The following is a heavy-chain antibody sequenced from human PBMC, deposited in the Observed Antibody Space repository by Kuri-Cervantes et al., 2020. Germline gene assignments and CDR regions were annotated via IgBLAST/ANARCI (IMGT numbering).Heavy chain of an antibody. D-gene: IGHD2/OR15-2a*01. Sequence: GGSLRLSCAASGFTFSSYGVHWVRQAPGKGLEWVAVIWYDGSEIYYADSVKGRFTISRDNSKNTLFLQMNSLRAEDTALYYCVRDILYRGGRYFDTWGQGTLVTVSS. CDR2: IWYDGSEI. V-gene: IGHV3-33*01. CDR1: GFTFSSYG. CDR3: VRDILYRGGRYFDT. J-gene: IGHJ4*02.